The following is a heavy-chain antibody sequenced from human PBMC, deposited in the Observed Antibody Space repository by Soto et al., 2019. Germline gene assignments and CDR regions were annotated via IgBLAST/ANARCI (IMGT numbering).Heavy chain of an antibody. CDR2: IYWDDDK. CDR1: GFSLSTSGVG. Sequence: QITLKESGPTLVKPTQTLTLTCTFSGFSLSTSGVGVGWIRQPPGKALEWLALIYWDDDKRYSPSLKSRLTITKDTSKNQVVLTMTNMDPVDTATYYCAHRRPDGLNLFSLAARLNEYFDLWGRGTLVTVSS. J-gene: IGHJ2*01. D-gene: IGHD6-6*01. CDR3: AHRRPDGLNLFSLAARLNEYFDL. V-gene: IGHV2-5*02.